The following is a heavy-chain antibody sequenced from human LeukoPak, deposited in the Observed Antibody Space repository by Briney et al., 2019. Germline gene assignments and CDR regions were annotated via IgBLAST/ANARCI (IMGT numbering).Heavy chain of an antibody. Sequence: GGSLRLSCAASGFTFSNYAMTWVRQALGKGLEWVSSISGSGGNTYYADSVKGRFTISRDNSKNTLYVQMNSLRAEDTAVYYCAKIVGAITGFDYWGQGTLVTVSS. D-gene: IGHD1-26*01. CDR1: GFTFSNYA. V-gene: IGHV3-23*01. J-gene: IGHJ4*02. CDR3: AKIVGAITGFDY. CDR2: ISGSGGNT.